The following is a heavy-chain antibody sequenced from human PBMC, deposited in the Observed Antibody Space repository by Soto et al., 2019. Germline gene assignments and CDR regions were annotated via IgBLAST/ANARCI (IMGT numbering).Heavy chain of an antibody. V-gene: IGHV4-61*01. J-gene: IGHJ4*02. CDR1: GGPVTSGSYQ. D-gene: IGHD3-22*01. CDR3: ARDNPNYYDISGYHFFDY. Sequence: PSETLSRTCTVSGGPVTSGSYQWTWIRQPPGKGLEWIGDVYYSGRANYNPSLKSRVTISIDTSKSQSSLNLSSVTAADTAVYYCARDNPNYYDISGYHFFDYWSPGTLVTVSS. CDR2: VYYSGRA.